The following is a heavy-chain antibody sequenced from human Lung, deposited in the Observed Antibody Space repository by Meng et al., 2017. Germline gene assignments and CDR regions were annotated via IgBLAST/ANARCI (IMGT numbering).Heavy chain of an antibody. D-gene: IGHD4-11*01. CDR3: ARGPTTMAHDFDY. CDR2: INHSGST. CDR1: GGSFSDYD. Sequence: QHCVAGLWKPSATLSLTCVVSGGSFSDYDWSWIRQPPGKGLEWIGEINHSGSTNYNPSLESRATISVDTSQNNLSLKLSSVTAADSAVYYCARGPTTMAHDFDYWGQGTLVTVSS. J-gene: IGHJ4*02. V-gene: IGHV4-34*01.